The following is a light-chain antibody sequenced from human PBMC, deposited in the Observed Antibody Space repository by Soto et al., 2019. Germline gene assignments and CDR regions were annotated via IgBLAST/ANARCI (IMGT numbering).Light chain of an antibody. CDR1: SSNIGAGFD. V-gene: IGLV1-40*01. J-gene: IGLJ2*01. Sequence: QSVLTQPPSVSGAPGQRVTISCTGSSSNIGAGFDVHWYQQLPGTAPKLLISGSINRPSGVPDRFSGSKSGTSASLAITGLQAEDEADYYCHSYDSSLGGAVIFGGGTKLTVL. CDR2: GSI. CDR3: HSYDSSLGGAVI.